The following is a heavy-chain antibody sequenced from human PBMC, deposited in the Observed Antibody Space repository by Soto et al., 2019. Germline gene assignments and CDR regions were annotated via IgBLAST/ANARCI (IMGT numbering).Heavy chain of an antibody. D-gene: IGHD3-10*01. CDR1: GFTFSSYA. J-gene: IGHJ5*02. V-gene: IGHV3-23*01. Sequence: GGSLRLSCAASGFTFSSYAMSWLHQAPGKGPEWVSCIGATDGSTYYADSVKGRFTISRDNSKNTLHLQMNTLRAEDTAVYYCAKYRLGSVGGLYDPWGQGTLVTVSS. CDR3: AKYRLGSVGGLYDP. CDR2: IGATDGST.